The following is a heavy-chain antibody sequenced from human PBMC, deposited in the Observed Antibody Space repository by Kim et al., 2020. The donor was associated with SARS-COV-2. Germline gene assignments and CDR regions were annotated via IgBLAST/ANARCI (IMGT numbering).Heavy chain of an antibody. CDR3: ARRRYYGYEHPPDF. CDR2: INPSSGIS. Sequence: ASVKVSCKAFGYTFTTSYIHWVRQAPGQGLEWMGIINPSSGISTYAQKFQGRVTMTRDTSTSTVYMELSSLRSEDTAIYYCARRRYYGYEHPPDFWGQGSRVPVSS. CDR1: GYTFTTSY. V-gene: IGHV1-46*01. D-gene: IGHD5-12*01. J-gene: IGHJ4*02.